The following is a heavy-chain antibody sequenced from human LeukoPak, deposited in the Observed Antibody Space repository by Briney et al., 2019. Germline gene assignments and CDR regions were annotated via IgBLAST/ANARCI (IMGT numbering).Heavy chain of an antibody. CDR3: ARDGLYCSSTSCPPDY. V-gene: IGHV3-21*04. CDR1: GFTFSSYT. Sequence: PGGSLRLSCAASGFTFSSYTMNWVRQAPGKGLEWVSSISITSDYIYYPDSMKGRFTISRDNAKNSLYLQMNSLRAEDTAVYYCARDGLYCSSTSCPPDYWGQGTLVTVSS. CDR2: ISITSDYI. J-gene: IGHJ4*02. D-gene: IGHD2-2*01.